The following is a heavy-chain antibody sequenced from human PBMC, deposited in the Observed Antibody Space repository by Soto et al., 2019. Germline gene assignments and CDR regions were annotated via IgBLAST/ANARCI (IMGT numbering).Heavy chain of an antibody. D-gene: IGHD2-8*01. Sequence: QVQLQESGPGLVKPSETLSLTCTVSTGSISPYYWTWIRQPPGKGLEWIGYIYYTGSTNYNPSLKSGATISLDTSKNQFSLKLSSVTAADTAVYYWASLSCSNALCPPPYWGQGTLVTVSS. J-gene: IGHJ4*02. CDR3: ASLSCSNALCPPPY. CDR1: TGSISPYY. V-gene: IGHV4-59*01. CDR2: IYYTGST.